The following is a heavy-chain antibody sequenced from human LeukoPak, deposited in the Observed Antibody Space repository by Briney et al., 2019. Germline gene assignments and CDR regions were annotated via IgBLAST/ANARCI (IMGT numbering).Heavy chain of an antibody. V-gene: IGHV3-23*01. J-gene: IGHJ4*02. CDR1: GLTFTPYP. Sequence: GGSLRLSCAASGLTFTPYPMTWVRQAPGRGLEWVSGISAGGGTTFYADSVKGRFNISRDNSKSTLYLQLNSLRAEDTAVYYCAKDRGYWGQGTLVTVSS. CDR3: AKDRGY. CDR2: ISAGGGTT.